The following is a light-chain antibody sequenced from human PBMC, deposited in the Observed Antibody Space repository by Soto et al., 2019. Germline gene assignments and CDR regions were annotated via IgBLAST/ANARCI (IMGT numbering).Light chain of an antibody. Sequence: DIQLTQSPSTLSGSVGDRVTITCRASQTISSWLAWYQQKKGKAPKLLIYAASSLQSGVPSRFRGSGSGTEFTLTISRLQPDDFETYYCQQYNSYSGTFGQGTKVDIK. J-gene: IGKJ1*01. CDR1: QTISSW. V-gene: IGKV1-5*01. CDR2: AAS. CDR3: QQYNSYSGT.